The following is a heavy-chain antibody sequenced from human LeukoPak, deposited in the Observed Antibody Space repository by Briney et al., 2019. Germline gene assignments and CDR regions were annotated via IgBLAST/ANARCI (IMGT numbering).Heavy chain of an antibody. J-gene: IGHJ4*02. CDR2: IYSSGST. D-gene: IGHD3-10*01. V-gene: IGHV3-66*01. CDR3: ARVVNYYGSGSYPDY. Sequence: GGSLRLSCAASGFTVSSNYMSWVRQAPGKGLEWVSVIYSSGSTYYADSVKGRFTISRDNSKNTLYLQMNSLRAEDTAVYYCARVVNYYGSGSYPDYWGQGTLVTVSS. CDR1: GFTVSSNY.